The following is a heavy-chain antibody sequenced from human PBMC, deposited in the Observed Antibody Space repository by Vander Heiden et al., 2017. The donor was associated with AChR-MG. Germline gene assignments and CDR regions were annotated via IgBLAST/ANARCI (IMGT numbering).Heavy chain of an antibody. CDR3: ARSRLYSNYGHYYYYMDV. CDR1: GFTFSSYG. V-gene: IGHV3-33*01. Sequence: QVQLVESGGGVVQPGRSLRLSCAAAGFTFSSYGMHWVRQAPGKGLEWVAVIWYDGSNKYYADSVKGRFTISRDNSKNTLYLQMNSLRAEDTAVYYCARSRLYSNYGHYYYYMDVWGKGTTVTVSS. CDR2: IWYDGSNK. D-gene: IGHD4-4*01. J-gene: IGHJ6*03.